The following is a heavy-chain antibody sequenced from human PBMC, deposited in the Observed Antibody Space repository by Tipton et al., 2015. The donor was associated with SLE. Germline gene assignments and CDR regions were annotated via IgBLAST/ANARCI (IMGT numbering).Heavy chain of an antibody. CDR1: GYSIRNGYY. D-gene: IGHD2-2*01. CDR2: IHHSGIT. J-gene: IGHJ4*02. V-gene: IGHV4-38-2*02. Sequence: TLSLTCNVSGYSIRNGYYWGWIRQAPGKGLEWTGTIHHSGITYYNPSLKSRVTMSLDTSENRFSLKLSSVIAADTAIYYCARSIVVVPVFDSWGQGTLVTVSS. CDR3: ARSIVVVPVFDS.